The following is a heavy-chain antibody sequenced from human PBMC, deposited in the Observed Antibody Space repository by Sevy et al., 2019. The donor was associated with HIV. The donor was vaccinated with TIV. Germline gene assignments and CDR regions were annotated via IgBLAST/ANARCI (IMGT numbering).Heavy chain of an antibody. V-gene: IGHV3-23*01. CDR1: GFTFSSYA. D-gene: IGHD3-16*01. CDR3: AKVGGGAPGCFDY. Sequence: GGSLRLSCAASGFTFSSYAMSWVRQAPGKGLEWVSAISGSGGSTYCADSVKGRFTISRDNSKNTLYLQMNSLRAEDTAVYYCAKVGGGAPGCFDYWGQGTLVTVSS. CDR2: ISGSGGST. J-gene: IGHJ4*02.